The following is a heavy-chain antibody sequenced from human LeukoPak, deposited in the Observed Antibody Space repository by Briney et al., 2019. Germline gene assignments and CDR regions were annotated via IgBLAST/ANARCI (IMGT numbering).Heavy chain of an antibody. Sequence: GASVKVSCKASGYTFTGYYMHWVRQAPGQGLEWMGWINPNSGATNYAQKFQGRVTMTRDTSISTAYMELSRLRSDDTAVHYCAGGGSGWAGGDFDYWAQGTLLTVSS. CDR2: INPNSGAT. J-gene: IGHJ4*02. V-gene: IGHV1-2*02. CDR3: AGGGSGWAGGDFDY. D-gene: IGHD6-19*01. CDR1: GYTFTGYY.